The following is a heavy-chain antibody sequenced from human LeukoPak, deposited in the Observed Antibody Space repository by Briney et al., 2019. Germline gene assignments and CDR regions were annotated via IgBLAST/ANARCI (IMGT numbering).Heavy chain of an antibody. CDR2: IYYSGST. V-gene: IGHV4-59*01. CDR3: ARVPRSGWFLFDY. Sequence: SETLSLTCTVSGGSISSYYWSWIRQPPGKGLEWIGYIYYSGSTNYNPSLKSRVTISVDTSKNQFSLKLSSVTAADTAVYYCARVPRSGWFLFDYWGQGTLVTVSS. CDR1: GGSISSYY. D-gene: IGHD6-19*01. J-gene: IGHJ4*02.